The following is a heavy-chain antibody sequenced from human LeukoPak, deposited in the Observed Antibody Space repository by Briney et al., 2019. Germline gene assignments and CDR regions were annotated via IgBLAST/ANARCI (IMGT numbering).Heavy chain of an antibody. D-gene: IGHD2-21*01. Sequence: SETPSLTCTVSGGSISSGSYYWSWIRQPAGKGLEWIGRIYTSGSTNYNPSLKSRVTISVDTSKNQFSLKLSSVTAADTAVYYCAREEESIDAFDIWGQGTMVTVSS. CDR3: AREEESIDAFDI. CDR2: IYTSGST. J-gene: IGHJ3*02. V-gene: IGHV4-61*02. CDR1: GGSISSGSYY.